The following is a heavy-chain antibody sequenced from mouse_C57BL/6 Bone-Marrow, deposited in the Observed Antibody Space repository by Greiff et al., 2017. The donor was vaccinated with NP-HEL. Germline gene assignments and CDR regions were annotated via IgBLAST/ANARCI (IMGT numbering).Heavy chain of an antibody. CDR3: ARFTLWLRRDAMDY. CDR1: GYTFTDYY. CDR2: INPYNGGT. D-gene: IGHD2-2*01. J-gene: IGHJ4*01. V-gene: IGHV1-19*01. Sequence: EVQLQQSGPVLVKPGASVKMSCKASGYTFTDYYMNWVKQSHGKSLEWIGVINPYNGGTSYNQKFKGKATLTVDKSSSPAYMELNSLTSEDSAVYYCARFTLWLRRDAMDYWGQGTSVTVSS.